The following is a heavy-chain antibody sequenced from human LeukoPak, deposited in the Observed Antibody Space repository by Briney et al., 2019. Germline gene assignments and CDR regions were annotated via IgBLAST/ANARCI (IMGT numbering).Heavy chain of an antibody. Sequence: TLSLTCAVSGGSISRSNWWSWVRQPPGKGLEWIGEIYHSGSTNYNPSLKSRVTISVDKSKNQFSLKLSSVTAADTAVYYCAREDYDDSGAWYFDLWGRGTLVTVSS. CDR3: AREDYDDSGAWYFDL. V-gene: IGHV4-4*02. D-gene: IGHD3-3*01. CDR2: IYHSGST. CDR1: GGSISRSNW. J-gene: IGHJ2*01.